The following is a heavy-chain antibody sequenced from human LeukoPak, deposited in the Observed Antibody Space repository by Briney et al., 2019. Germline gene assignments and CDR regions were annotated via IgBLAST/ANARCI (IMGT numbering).Heavy chain of an antibody. CDR1: GFTFGQHW. CDR3: ARGHFGLDV. CDR2: IHGGGSEK. V-gene: IGHV3-7*04. J-gene: IGHJ6*02. Sequence: GGSLRLSCAASGFTFGQHWMSRVRQSRESGLQWVASIHGGGSEKMYLDSVRGRFTVSRDNANNLVYLEMNSLRAEDTAVYFCARGHFGLDVWGQGTTVTVSS. D-gene: IGHD3-10*01.